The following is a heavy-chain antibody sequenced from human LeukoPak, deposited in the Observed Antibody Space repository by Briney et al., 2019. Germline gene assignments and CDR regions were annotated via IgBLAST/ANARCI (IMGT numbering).Heavy chain of an antibody. CDR3: ARDELFKGSSWDY. J-gene: IGHJ4*02. CDR2: IYHSGST. Sequence: SGSLSLTCAVSGGSISSSNWWSWVRQPPGKGLEWIGEIYHSGSTNYNPSLKSRVTISVDTSKNQFSLKLSSVTAADTAVYYCARDELFKGSSWDYWGQGTLVTVSS. V-gene: IGHV4-4*02. CDR1: GGSISSSNW. D-gene: IGHD6-13*01.